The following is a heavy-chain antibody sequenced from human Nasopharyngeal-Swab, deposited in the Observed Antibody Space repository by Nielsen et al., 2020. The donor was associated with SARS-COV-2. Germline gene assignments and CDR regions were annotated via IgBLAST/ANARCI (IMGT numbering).Heavy chain of an antibody. D-gene: IGHD3-10*01. V-gene: IGHV4-34*01. Sequence: GSLRLSCAVYGGAFSADYWGWIRQPPGRGREGIGGIDHGGSTNYNPSLKSRVTISVDPSKNQFSLRLSSVTAADTAVYYCARGLSGIVPSPILGLGPYYYYYYMDVWGKGTTVTVSS. J-gene: IGHJ6*03. CDR1: GGAFSADY. CDR3: ARGLSGIVPSPILGLGPYYYYYYMDV. CDR2: IDHGGST.